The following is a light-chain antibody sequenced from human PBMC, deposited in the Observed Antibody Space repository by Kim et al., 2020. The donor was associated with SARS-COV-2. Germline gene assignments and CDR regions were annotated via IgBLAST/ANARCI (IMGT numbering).Light chain of an antibody. J-gene: IGLJ3*02. CDR2: DNK. CDR1: SGSIASIY. CDR3: QSDDRSSKV. Sequence: GYTVNISCTPISGSIASIYMLLYRLRTGSAPNIVIYDNKYRPCGVPERFSGSIDSSSHTSSLPISGLRTENEGHYYCQSDDRSSKVFGGGTQLTVL. V-gene: IGLV6-57*03.